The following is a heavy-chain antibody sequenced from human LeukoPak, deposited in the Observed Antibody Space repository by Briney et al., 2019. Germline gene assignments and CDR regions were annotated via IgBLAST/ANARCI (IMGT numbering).Heavy chain of an antibody. D-gene: IGHD3-16*02. Sequence: PGGSLRLSCAASGFSFSSYAMNWLRQAPGKGLEGVSSISGSGGNTYYTDSVKGRFTIARDNSKNTLYLQMNSLRGEDTALYLCARATGYRPDDAFDIWGQGTMVTVSS. CDR3: ARATGYRPDDAFDI. CDR2: ISGSGGNT. J-gene: IGHJ3*02. V-gene: IGHV3-23*01. CDR1: GFSFSSYA.